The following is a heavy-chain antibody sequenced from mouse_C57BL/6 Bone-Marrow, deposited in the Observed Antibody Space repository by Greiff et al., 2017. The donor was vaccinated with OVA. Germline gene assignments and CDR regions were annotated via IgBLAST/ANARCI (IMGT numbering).Heavy chain of an antibody. CDR2: IHPNSGST. Sequence: QVQLQQPGAELVKPGASVKLSCKASGYTFTSYWMHWVKQRPGQGLEWIGLIHPNSGSTNYNEKFKSKATLTVDKSSSTAYMQHNSLTAEDSAVYYCAREGLPPWCAYWGQGTLVTVSA. CDR1: GYTFTSYW. V-gene: IGHV1-64*01. D-gene: IGHD2-2*01. CDR3: AREGLPPWCAY. J-gene: IGHJ3*01.